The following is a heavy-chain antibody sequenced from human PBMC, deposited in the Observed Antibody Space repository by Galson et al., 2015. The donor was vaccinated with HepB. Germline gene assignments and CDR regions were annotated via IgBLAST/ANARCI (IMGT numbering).Heavy chain of an antibody. CDR3: AKDRSSSWYQGYFDY. V-gene: IGHV3-23*01. CDR2: ISASGGST. J-gene: IGHJ4*02. D-gene: IGHD6-13*01. Sequence: SLRLSCAASGFTFNNYAMSWVRQAPGKGLEWVSAISASGGSTYYADSVKGRLTISRDTSKNTLFLQMNSLRTEDTAVYYCAKDRSSSWYQGYFDYWGQGILVTVAS. CDR1: GFTFNNYA.